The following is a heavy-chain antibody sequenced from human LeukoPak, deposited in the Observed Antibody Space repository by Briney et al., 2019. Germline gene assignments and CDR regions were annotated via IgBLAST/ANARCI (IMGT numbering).Heavy chain of an antibody. D-gene: IGHD4-17*01. J-gene: IGHJ3*02. CDR1: GYSFSTHY. CDR3: ARDPTTVTKGFDI. V-gene: IGHV4-59*11. CDR2: ISSIGST. Sequence: SETLSLTCSVSGYSFSTHYWTWIRQPPGKGLEWVGYISSIGSTNYNPSLKSRVTISVDTSKNQFSLKMTSVTAADTAVYYCARDPTTVTKGFDIWGQGTMVTVSS.